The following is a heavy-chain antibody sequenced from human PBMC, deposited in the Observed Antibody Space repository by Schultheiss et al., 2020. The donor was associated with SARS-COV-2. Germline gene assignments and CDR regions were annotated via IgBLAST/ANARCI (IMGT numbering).Heavy chain of an antibody. D-gene: IGHD1-1*01. Sequence: SETLSLTCAVYGGSFSGYYWSWIRQPPGKGLEWIGEINHSGSTNYNPSVKSRVTISVDTSKNQFSLKLSSVTAADTAVYYCAKDKGTGTTPGMDVWGQGTTVTVSS. J-gene: IGHJ6*02. CDR1: GGSFSGYY. V-gene: IGHV4-34*01. CDR2: INHSGST. CDR3: AKDKGTGTTPGMDV.